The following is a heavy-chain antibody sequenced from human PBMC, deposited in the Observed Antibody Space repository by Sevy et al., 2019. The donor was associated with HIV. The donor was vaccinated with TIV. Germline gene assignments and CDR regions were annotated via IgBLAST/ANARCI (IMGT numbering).Heavy chain of an antibody. CDR3: AAGVGASDFDY. J-gene: IGHJ4*02. Sequence: GGSLRLSCVASGFTFSKAWMSWVRQAPGKGLEWIGRIKSKTDGATRDLAAPVKGRIIISRDDSKTTLYLQISNLKIDDTGVYFRAAGVGASDFDYWGQGTLVTVSS. D-gene: IGHD1-26*01. CDR2: IKSKTDGATR. V-gene: IGHV3-15*01. CDR1: GFTFSKAW.